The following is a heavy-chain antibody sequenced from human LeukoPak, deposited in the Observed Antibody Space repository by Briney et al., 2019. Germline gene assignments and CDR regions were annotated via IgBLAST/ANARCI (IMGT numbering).Heavy chain of an antibody. CDR1: GFTFSSYW. CDR2: IKQDGSEK. CDR3: ARDDCSSISSYHNWFDP. J-gene: IGHJ5*02. D-gene: IGHD2-2*01. Sequence: GGSPRLSCAASGFTFSSYWMSWVRQAPGKGLEWVANIKQDGSEKYYVDSVKGRFTISRDNAKNSLYLQKNSLRAEDTAVYYCARDDCSSISSYHNWFDPWGQGTLVTVSS. V-gene: IGHV3-7*01.